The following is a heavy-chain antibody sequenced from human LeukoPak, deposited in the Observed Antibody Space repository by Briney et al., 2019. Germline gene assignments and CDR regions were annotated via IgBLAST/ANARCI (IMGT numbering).Heavy chain of an antibody. J-gene: IGHJ5*02. D-gene: IGHD3-3*01. Sequence: PSETLSLTCTVSGGSISSGGYYWSWIRQHPGKGLEWIGYIYYSGSTYYNPSLESRVTISVDTSKNQFSLKLSSVTAADTAVYYCARTTLYYDFWSGYYDSHWFDPWGQGTLVTVSS. CDR2: IYYSGST. CDR3: ARTTLYYDFWSGYYDSHWFDP. CDR1: GGSISSGGYY. V-gene: IGHV4-31*03.